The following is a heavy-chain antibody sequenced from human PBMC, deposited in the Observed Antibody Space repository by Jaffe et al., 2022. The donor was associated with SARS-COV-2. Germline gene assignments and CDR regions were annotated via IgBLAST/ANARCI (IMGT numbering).Heavy chain of an antibody. CDR1: GITFTTVW. CDR3: TTGGSAFDI. D-gene: IGHD2-15*01. CDR2: IKSKPDGGTV. V-gene: IGHV3-15*01. J-gene: IGHJ3*02. Sequence: EVQLVESGGDLVKPGGSLRLSCAASGITFTTVWLSWVRQAPGKGLEWVARIKSKPDGGTVDYVEPVKGRFIISRDDLKNTLYLQMNSLKTEDTAVYYCTTGGSAFDIWGHGTMVTVSS.